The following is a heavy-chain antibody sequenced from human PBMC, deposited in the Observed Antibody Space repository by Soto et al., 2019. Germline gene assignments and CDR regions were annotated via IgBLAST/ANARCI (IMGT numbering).Heavy chain of an antibody. CDR2: INHSGST. Sequence: QVQLQQWGAGLLKPSETLSLTCAVYGGSFSGYYWNWIRQPPGKGLEWIGEINHSGSTNDNTSLKSRVTISVDTSKNQFSLKLSSVTAADTAVYYCARGWGRIFDYWGQGTLVTVSS. V-gene: IGHV4-34*01. CDR3: ARGWGRIFDY. CDR1: GGSFSGYY. J-gene: IGHJ4*02. D-gene: IGHD7-27*01.